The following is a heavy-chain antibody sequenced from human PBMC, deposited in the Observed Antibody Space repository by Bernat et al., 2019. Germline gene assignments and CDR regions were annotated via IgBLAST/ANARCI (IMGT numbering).Heavy chain of an antibody. CDR2: ISGYNGNT. Sequence: QAQLEQSGDEVKKPGASMKVSCKASGYTFAHYGVSWVRQAPGQGLEWMGWISGYNGNTTYAQKFQDRVTMTTDTSTRTVYMELRSLRSDDTAVYYCARDPHHSNYDLWTGHDYYYMDLWGTGTTVTVSS. CDR1: GYTFAHYG. CDR3: ARDPHHSNYDLWTGHDYYYMDL. D-gene: IGHD3-3*01. V-gene: IGHV1-18*01. J-gene: IGHJ6*03.